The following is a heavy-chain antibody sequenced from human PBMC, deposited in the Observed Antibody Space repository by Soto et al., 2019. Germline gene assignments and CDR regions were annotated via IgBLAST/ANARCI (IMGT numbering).Heavy chain of an antibody. CDR3: ARAYCGGTNCYPIHLY. CDR2: VWYDGSKT. J-gene: IGHJ4*02. Sequence: RLSCAASGFIFSNYGMHWVRQAPGKGLEWVAVVWYDGSKTDYADSVKGRFTISRDNSKNTLYLQMNSLRAEDTAVYYCARAYCGGTNCYPIHLYWGQGTLVTVSS. CDR1: GFIFSNYG. D-gene: IGHD2-2*01. V-gene: IGHV3-33*01.